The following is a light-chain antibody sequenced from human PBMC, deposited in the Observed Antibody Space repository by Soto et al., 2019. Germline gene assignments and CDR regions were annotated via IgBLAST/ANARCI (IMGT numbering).Light chain of an antibody. CDR1: QSLANSF. V-gene: IGKV3-20*01. CDR3: QQTFNNRLS. Sequence: EFVLTQSPGTLSLSPGERATLSCRASQSLANSFIAWYQQKPGQAPRLLIYDTSSRASGIPDRFSGSGSGTDFTLTISSLQPEDCATYYCQQTFNNRLSFGGGTKVEIK. CDR2: DTS. J-gene: IGKJ4*01.